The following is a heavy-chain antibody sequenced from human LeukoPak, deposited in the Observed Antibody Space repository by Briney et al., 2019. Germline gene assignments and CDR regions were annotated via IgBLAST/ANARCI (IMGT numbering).Heavy chain of an antibody. Sequence: ASAKVSCKASGYTFTIYYMHWVRQAPGQGLEWMGIINPSGGSTTFAQKFQGRVTMTRDTSTNTVYMELSSLRSEDTAVYYCARDSSSNSVDYWGQGTLVTVSS. V-gene: IGHV1-46*01. CDR3: ARDSSSNSVDY. J-gene: IGHJ4*02. CDR2: INPSGGST. CDR1: GYTFTIYY. D-gene: IGHD6-13*01.